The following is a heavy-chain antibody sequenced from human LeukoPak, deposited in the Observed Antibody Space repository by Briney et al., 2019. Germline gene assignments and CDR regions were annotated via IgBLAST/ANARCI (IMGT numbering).Heavy chain of an antibody. D-gene: IGHD3-10*01. CDR1: GYTLTELS. CDR2: FDPEDGET. J-gene: IGHJ4*02. V-gene: IGHV1-24*01. CDR3: ACFGGTYYYGSGSYYTLVY. Sequence: GASVKVSCKVSGYTLTELSMHWVRQAPGKGLEWMGGFDPEDGETIYAQKFQGRVTMTEDTSTDTAYMELSSLRSEDTAVYYCACFGGTYYYGSGSYYTLVYWGQGTLVTVSS.